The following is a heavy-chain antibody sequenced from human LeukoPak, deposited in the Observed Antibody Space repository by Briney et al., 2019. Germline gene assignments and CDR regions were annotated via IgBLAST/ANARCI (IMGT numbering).Heavy chain of an antibody. CDR3: AATTLGENWFDP. CDR2: FDPEDGET. J-gene: IGHJ5*02. V-gene: IGHV1-24*01. CDR1: GYTLTELF. Sequence: ASVKVSCKVSGYTLTELFIHWVRQAPGKGLEWMGGFDPEDGETIYAQKFQGRVTMTEDTSTDTAYMELSSLRSEDTAVYYCAATTLGENWFDPWGQGTLVTVSS.